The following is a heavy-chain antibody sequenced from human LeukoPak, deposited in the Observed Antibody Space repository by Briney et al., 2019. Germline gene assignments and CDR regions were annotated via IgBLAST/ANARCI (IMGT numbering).Heavy chain of an antibody. CDR3: AKVLITVFGVVRYDAFDV. J-gene: IGHJ3*01. Sequence: GGSLRLSCAASGFTFSSYAMSWVRQAPGKGLEWVPAISGSGGSTYYADSVKGRFTISRDNSKNTLYLQMNSLRAEDTAIYYCAKVLITVFGVVRYDAFDVWGQGTMVTVSS. CDR1: GFTFSSYA. D-gene: IGHD3-3*01. CDR2: ISGSGGST. V-gene: IGHV3-23*01.